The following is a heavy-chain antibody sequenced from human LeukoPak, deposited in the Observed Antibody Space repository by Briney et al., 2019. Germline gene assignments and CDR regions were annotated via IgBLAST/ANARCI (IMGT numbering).Heavy chain of an antibody. Sequence: GGSLRLSCAASGFTFSSYGMHWVRQAPGKGLEWVAVIWYDGSNKYYADSVKGRFTISRDNSKNTLYLQMNSLRAEDTAVYYCARDSMYYDILTGKALDYWGQGTLVTVSS. CDR1: GFTFSSYG. D-gene: IGHD3-9*01. J-gene: IGHJ4*02. V-gene: IGHV3-33*01. CDR2: IWYDGSNK. CDR3: ARDSMYYDILTGKALDY.